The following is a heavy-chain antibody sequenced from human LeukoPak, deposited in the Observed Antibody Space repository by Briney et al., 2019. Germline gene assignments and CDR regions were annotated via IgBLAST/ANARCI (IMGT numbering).Heavy chain of an antibody. V-gene: IGHV3-7*03. CDR3: AKRTGSGSGSYDFDY. Sequence: GGSLRLSCAASGFTFSSYWMSWVRQAPGKGLEWVANIKQDGSEKYYVDSVKGRFTISRDNAKNSLYLQMNSLRAEDTAVYYCAKRTGSGSGSYDFDYWGQGTLVTVSS. J-gene: IGHJ4*02. CDR2: IKQDGSEK. D-gene: IGHD3-10*01. CDR1: GFTFSSYW.